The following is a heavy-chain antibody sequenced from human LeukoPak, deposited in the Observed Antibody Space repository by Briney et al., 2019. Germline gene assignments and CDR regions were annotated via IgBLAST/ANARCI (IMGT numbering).Heavy chain of an antibody. Sequence: GASVKVSCKASGYTFTSYYMHWVRQAPGQGLEWMGIINPSGGSTSYAQKLQGRVTMTTDTSTSTAYMELRSLRSDDTAVYYCARDTGRYYDFWSGRRAASYDFDYWGQGTLVTVSS. CDR3: ARDTGRYYDFWSGRRAASYDFDY. D-gene: IGHD3-3*01. J-gene: IGHJ4*02. CDR1: GYTFTSYY. V-gene: IGHV1-46*01. CDR2: INPSGGST.